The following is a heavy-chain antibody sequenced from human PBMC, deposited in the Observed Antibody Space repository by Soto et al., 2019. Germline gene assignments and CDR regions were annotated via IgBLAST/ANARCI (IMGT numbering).Heavy chain of an antibody. CDR3: ARSVDP. CDR2: IFYSGTT. CDR1: GGSIXSGGYY. Sequence: PSETLSLTCTVSGGSIXSGGYYWSWIRQHPGKGLEWIGYIFYSGTTYYNPSLKSRVTISVDTSKNQFSLKLNSVTAADTAVYYCARSVDPWGQGTLVTVSS. J-gene: IGHJ5*02. V-gene: IGHV4-31*03.